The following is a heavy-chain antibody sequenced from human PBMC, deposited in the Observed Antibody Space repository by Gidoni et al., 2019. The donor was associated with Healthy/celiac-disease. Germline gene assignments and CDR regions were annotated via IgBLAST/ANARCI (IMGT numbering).Heavy chain of an antibody. CDR3: ARETDYGDRYWYFDL. CDR2: IYTSGST. CDR1: GGSISSGSYY. J-gene: IGHJ2*01. D-gene: IGHD4-17*01. V-gene: IGHV4-61*02. Sequence: QVQLQESGPGLVKPSQTLSLTCTVSGGSISSGSYYWSWIRQPAGKGLEWIGRIYTSGSTNYNPSLKSRVTISVDTSKNQFSLKLSSVTAADTAVYYCARETDYGDRYWYFDLWGRGTLVTVSS.